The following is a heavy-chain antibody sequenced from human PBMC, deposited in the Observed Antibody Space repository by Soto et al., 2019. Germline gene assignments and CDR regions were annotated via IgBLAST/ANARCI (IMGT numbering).Heavy chain of an antibody. CDR3: ARSSGWYALDI. J-gene: IGHJ3*02. CDR1: GYTFTSFA. Sequence: ASVKVSCKASGYTFTSFAIHWVRQAPGQRLEWMGWVNGGDGHTRYSQKFQGSVTLTRDTSATTAYMELSSLTSEDTAMYYCARSSGWYALDIRGQRTTVTVSS. D-gene: IGHD6-19*01. CDR2: VNGGDGHT. V-gene: IGHV1-3*01.